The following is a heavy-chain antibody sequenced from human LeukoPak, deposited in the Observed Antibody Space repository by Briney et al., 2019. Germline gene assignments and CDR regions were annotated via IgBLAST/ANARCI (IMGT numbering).Heavy chain of an antibody. V-gene: IGHV1-46*01. D-gene: IGHD3-3*01. Sequence: ASVKVSCKASGYTFTSYYMHWVRQAPGQGLEWMGIINPSGGSTSYAQKFQGRVTMTRDTSTSTVYMELSSLRSEDTAVYYCASLTGGSITIFGVVIGGNWFDPWGQGTLVTVSS. CDR2: INPSGGST. J-gene: IGHJ5*02. CDR3: ASLTGGSITIFGVVIGGNWFDP. CDR1: GYTFTSYY.